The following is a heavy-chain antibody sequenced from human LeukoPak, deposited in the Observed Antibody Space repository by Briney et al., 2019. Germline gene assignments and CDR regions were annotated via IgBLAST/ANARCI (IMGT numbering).Heavy chain of an antibody. J-gene: IGHJ6*03. CDR1: GYTFTSYY. CDR2: INPSGGST. D-gene: IGHD2-15*01. V-gene: IGHV1-46*01. Sequence: ASVKVSCKASGYTFTSYYMHWVRQAPGQGLEWMGIINPSGGSTSYAQKFQGRVTMTRDMSTSTVYMELSSLRSEDMAVYYCARAGYCSGGSCYYYYMDVWGKGTTVTVSS. CDR3: ARAGYCSGGSCYYYYMDV.